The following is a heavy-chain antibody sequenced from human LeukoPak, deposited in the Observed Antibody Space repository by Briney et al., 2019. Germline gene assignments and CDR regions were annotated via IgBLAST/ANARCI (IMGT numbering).Heavy chain of an antibody. V-gene: IGHV3-66*01. CDR3: AKGIAAAPVAFDY. CDR1: GFTVSSNY. CDR2: IYSDGST. J-gene: IGHJ4*02. D-gene: IGHD6-13*01. Sequence: GGSLRLSCAVSGFTVSSNYMSWVRQAPGKGLEWVSVIYSDGSTYYADSVKGRFTMSRDVSKNTLYLQMNSLRAEDTAVYYCAKGIAAAPVAFDYWGQGTLVTVSS.